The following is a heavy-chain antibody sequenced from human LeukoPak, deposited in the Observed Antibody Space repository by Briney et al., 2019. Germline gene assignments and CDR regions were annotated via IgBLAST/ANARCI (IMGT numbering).Heavy chain of an antibody. CDR3: ARGQYYYDSSGPFDY. D-gene: IGHD3-22*01. CDR1: ALTFSSYW. Sequence: GGSLRLSCAASALTFSSYWMSWVRQAPGKGLEWVANIKQDGSEKYYVDSVKGRFTISRDNAKNSLYLQMNSLRAEDTAVYYCARGQYYYDSSGPFDYWGQGTLVTVSS. V-gene: IGHV3-7*01. J-gene: IGHJ4*02. CDR2: IKQDGSEK.